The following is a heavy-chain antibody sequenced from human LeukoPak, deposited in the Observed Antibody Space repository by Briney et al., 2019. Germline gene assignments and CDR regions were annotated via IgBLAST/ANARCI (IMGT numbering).Heavy chain of an antibody. CDR2: IYIDGPT. D-gene: IGHD1-26*01. J-gene: IGHJ6*02. CDR3: VKGKWEDNHYYYGLDV. Sequence: GGSLRLSCAASGFTVSSNYMSWVRQSPGRGLEWVSTIYIDGPTYYADSVKGRFTISRDNSKNTVDLQMNSLRPEDTAVYFCVKGKWEDNHYYYGLDVWGQGTTVSVAS. V-gene: IGHV3-66*01. CDR1: GFTVSSNY.